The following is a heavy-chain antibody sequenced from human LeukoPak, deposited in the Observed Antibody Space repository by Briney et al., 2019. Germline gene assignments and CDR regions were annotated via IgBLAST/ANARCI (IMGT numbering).Heavy chain of an antibody. CDR1: GFTFSSYS. Sequence: GGSLRLSCAASGFTFSSYSMNWVRQAPGKGLEWVSYITSSSSTIYYADSVKGRFTISRDSAKNSLYLQMNSLRAEDTAVYYCARARGSYDLDYWGQGTLVTVSS. D-gene: IGHD1-26*01. J-gene: IGHJ4*02. V-gene: IGHV3-48*01. CDR2: ITSSSSTI. CDR3: ARARGSYDLDY.